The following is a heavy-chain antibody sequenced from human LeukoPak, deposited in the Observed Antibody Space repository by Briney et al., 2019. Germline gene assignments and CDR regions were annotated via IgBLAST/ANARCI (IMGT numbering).Heavy chain of an antibody. J-gene: IGHJ4*02. D-gene: IGHD5-12*01. V-gene: IGHV1-2*02. CDR1: GGTFSSYA. CDR2: INPNSGGT. Sequence: ASVKVSCKASGGTFSSYAISWVRQAPGQGLEWMGWINPNSGGTNYAQKFQGRVTMTRDTSISTAYMELSRLRSDDTAVYYCARGGRDIVATIGDYWGQGTLVTVSS. CDR3: ARGGRDIVATIGDY.